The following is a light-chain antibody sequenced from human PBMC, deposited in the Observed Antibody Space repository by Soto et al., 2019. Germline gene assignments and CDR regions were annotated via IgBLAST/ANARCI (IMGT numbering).Light chain of an antibody. Sequence: QSALTQPASVSGSPGQSITISCTGTSSEVGLYNYVSWYRHLPGKAPELIIYDVSNRPSGVSNRFSGSKSANTASLTISGLQAEDEADYYCNSYTSSGTYVFGTGTKVTVL. CDR3: NSYTSSGTYV. J-gene: IGLJ1*01. CDR2: DVS. V-gene: IGLV2-14*03. CDR1: SSEVGLYNY.